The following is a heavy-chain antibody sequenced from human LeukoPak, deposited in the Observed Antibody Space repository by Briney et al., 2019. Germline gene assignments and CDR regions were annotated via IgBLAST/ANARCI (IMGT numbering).Heavy chain of an antibody. J-gene: IGHJ4*02. CDR3: ADDYGD. CDR2: IYPSGTT. CDR1: GGSVSNYY. Sequence: PSETLSLTCSVSGGSVSNYYWSWIRQPAGKGLEWIGRIYPSGTTHYNPSLKSRVTMSVDTSKNQFSLKLISVAAADTAVYYCADDYGDWGQGTLVTVSP. D-gene: IGHD4-17*01. V-gene: IGHV4-4*07.